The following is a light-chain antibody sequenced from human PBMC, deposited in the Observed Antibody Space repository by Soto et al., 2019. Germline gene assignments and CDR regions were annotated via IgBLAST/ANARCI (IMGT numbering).Light chain of an antibody. CDR2: EVT. Sequence: QSVLTQPPSASGSPGQSVTSSCTGTSSDVGAYNYVSWYQQHPGKAPKLMIYEVTKRPSGVPDRFSGSKSGNTASLTVSGLQAEDEADYYCSSYADSISVLFGGGTKLTVL. J-gene: IGLJ3*02. V-gene: IGLV2-8*01. CDR3: SSYADSISVL. CDR1: SSDVGAYNY.